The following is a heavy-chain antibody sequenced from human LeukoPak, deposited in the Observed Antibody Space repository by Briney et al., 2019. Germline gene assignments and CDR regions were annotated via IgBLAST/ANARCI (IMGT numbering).Heavy chain of an antibody. CDR3: ARVGARGYSSGWYDY. J-gene: IGHJ4*02. CDR1: GFTFSSYG. Sequence: GGSLRLSCAASGFTFSSYGMHWVRQAPGKGLEWVTVIWYDGSNKYYADSVKGRFTISRDNSKNTLYLQMNSLRAEDTAVYYCARVGARGYSSGWYDYWGQGTLVTVSS. D-gene: IGHD6-19*01. CDR2: IWYDGSNK. V-gene: IGHV3-33*01.